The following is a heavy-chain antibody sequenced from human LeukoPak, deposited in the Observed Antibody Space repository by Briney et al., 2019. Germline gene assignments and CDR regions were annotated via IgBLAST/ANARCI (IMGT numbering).Heavy chain of an antibody. V-gene: IGHV4-39*01. J-gene: IGHJ4*02. CDR2: IYYSGST. Sequence: SETLSLTCTVSGGSISSSSYYWGWIRQPPGKGLEWVGSIYYSGSTYYNPSLKSRLTISVDTSKNQFSLKLSSVTAADTAVYFCARRTYYYDSSGHNYFDYWGQGTLVTVSS. CDR3: ARRTYYYDSSGHNYFDY. D-gene: IGHD3-22*01. CDR1: GGSISSSSYY.